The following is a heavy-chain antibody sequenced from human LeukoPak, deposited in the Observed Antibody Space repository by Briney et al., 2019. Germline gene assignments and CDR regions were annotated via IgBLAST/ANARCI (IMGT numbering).Heavy chain of an antibody. D-gene: IGHD1-20*01. Sequence: SETLSLTCTVSGGSIRSGSYYWSWIRQPAGKGLEWIGRIYTSGSTNYNPSLKSRVTMSVDMSKNQFSLKLSSVTAADTAVYYCARYNWNDLAHSVGFDYWGQGTLVTVSS. CDR3: ARYNWNDLAHSVGFDY. CDR1: GGSIRSGSYY. CDR2: IYTSGST. V-gene: IGHV4-61*02. J-gene: IGHJ4*02.